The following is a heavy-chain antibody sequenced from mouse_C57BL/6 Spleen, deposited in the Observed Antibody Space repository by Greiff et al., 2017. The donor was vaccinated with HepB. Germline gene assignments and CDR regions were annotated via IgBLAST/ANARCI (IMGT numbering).Heavy chain of an antibody. V-gene: IGHV1-81*01. CDR3: ASYGNYDGFYAMDY. D-gene: IGHD2-1*01. Sequence: QVQLKESGAELARPGASVKLSCKASGYTFTSYGISWVKQRTGQGLEWIGEIYPRSGNTYYNEKFKGKATLTADKSSSTAYMELRSLTSEDSAVYFCASYGNYDGFYAMDYWGQGTSVTVSS. CDR2: IYPRSGNT. J-gene: IGHJ4*01. CDR1: GYTFTSYG.